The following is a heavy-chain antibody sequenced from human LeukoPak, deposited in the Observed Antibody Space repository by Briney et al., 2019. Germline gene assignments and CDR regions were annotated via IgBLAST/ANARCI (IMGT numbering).Heavy chain of an antibody. V-gene: IGHV4-39*01. J-gene: IGHJ4*02. Sequence: PSETLSLTCTVSGGSISSSSYYWGWIRQPPGKGLEWIGSIYYSGSTYYNPSLKSRVTISVDTSKNQFSLKLSSVTAADTAVYYCARHVPDQRWFGELFLCYFDYWGQGTLVTVSS. CDR3: ARHVPDQRWFGELFLCYFDY. CDR1: GGSISSSSYY. D-gene: IGHD3-10*01. CDR2: IYYSGST.